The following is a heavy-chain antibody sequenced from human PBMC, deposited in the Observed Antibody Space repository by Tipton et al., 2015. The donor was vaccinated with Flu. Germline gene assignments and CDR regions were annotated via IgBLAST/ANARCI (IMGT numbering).Heavy chain of an antibody. Sequence: TLSLTCTVSGGSISSSSYYWGWIRQPPGKGLEWIRSIYYSRSTYYNPSLKSRVTISVDTSKNQFSLKLSSVTAADTAVYYCAREHEGNWSFLTGSRSFTYWGQGTLVTVSS. CDR3: AREHEGNWSFLTGSRSFTY. V-gene: IGHV4-39*07. CDR2: IYYSRST. D-gene: IGHD3-9*01. J-gene: IGHJ4*02. CDR1: GGSISSSSYY.